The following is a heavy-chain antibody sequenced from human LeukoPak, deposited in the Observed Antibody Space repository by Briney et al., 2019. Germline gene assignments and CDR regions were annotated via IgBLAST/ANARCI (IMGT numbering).Heavy chain of an antibody. Sequence: PGGSLRLSCAASGFTVSSNYMSWVRQAPGKGLEWVSLISWDGGSTYYADSVKGRFTISRDNSKNSLYLQMNSLRTEDTALYYCAKALGSGYDGYYFDYWGQGTLVTVSS. CDR3: AKALGSGYDGYYFDY. J-gene: IGHJ4*02. CDR1: GFTVSSNY. V-gene: IGHV3-43*01. CDR2: ISWDGGST. D-gene: IGHD5-12*01.